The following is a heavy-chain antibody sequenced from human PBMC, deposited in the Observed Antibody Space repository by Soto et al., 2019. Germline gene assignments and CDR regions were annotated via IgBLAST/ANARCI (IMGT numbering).Heavy chain of an antibody. D-gene: IGHD2-15*01. CDR3: AREPEDRVPGDY. CDR2: IIVSHDRP. CDR1: GYTFTSHS. J-gene: IGHJ4*02. Sequence: QVQLVQSGTEVKEPGASVRVSCKASGYTFTSHSLHWARQAPGQGLEWMGWIIVSHDRPRYAPQFHGRVTFDTDKIYPTAYMQLTRLTRADTAVYFCAREPEDRVPGDYWGQGT. V-gene: IGHV1-3*01.